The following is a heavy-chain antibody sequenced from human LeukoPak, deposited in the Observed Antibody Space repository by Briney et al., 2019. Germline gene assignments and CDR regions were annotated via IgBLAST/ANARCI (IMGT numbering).Heavy chain of an antibody. CDR3: ASSSGWYINWFDP. J-gene: IGHJ5*02. CDR2: ISGSGGST. CDR1: GFTFSSYA. V-gene: IGHV3-23*01. D-gene: IGHD6-19*01. Sequence: GGSLRLSCAASGFTFSSYAMSWVRQAPGKGLEWVSAISGSGGSTYYADSVKGWFTISRDNSKNTLYLQMNSLRAEDTAVYYCASSSGWYINWFDPWGQGTLVTVSS.